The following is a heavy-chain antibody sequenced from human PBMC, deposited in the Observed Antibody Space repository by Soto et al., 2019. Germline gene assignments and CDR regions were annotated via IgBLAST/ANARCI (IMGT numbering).Heavy chain of an antibody. CDR1: GFTFDDYT. CDR2: ISWDGGST. CDR3: AKDIGQWPPGGMDV. Sequence: GGSLRLSCAASGFTFDDYTMHWVRQAPGKGLEWVSLISWDGGSTYYADSVKGRFTISRDNSKNSLYLQMNSLRTEDTALYYCAKDIGQWPPGGMDVWGQGTTVNVSS. V-gene: IGHV3-43*01. D-gene: IGHD6-19*01. J-gene: IGHJ6*02.